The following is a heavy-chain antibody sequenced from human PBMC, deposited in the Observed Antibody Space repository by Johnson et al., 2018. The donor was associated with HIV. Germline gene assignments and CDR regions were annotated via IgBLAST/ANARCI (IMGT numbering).Heavy chain of an antibody. Sequence: QVQLVESGGGVVQPGRSLRLSCAASGFTFSSYGMHWVRQVPGKGLDWVAVIWYDGSNKYYADSVKGRFTISRDGSKNTLYLQMNSLKTEVTAIYYCTTGLYWNDAFDIWGQGTMVIVSS. J-gene: IGHJ3*02. D-gene: IGHD1-1*01. CDR1: GFTFSSYG. V-gene: IGHV3-33*01. CDR2: IWYDGSNK. CDR3: TTGLYWNDAFDI.